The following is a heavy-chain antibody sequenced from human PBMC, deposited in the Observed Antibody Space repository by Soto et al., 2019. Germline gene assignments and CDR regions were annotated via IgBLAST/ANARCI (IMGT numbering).Heavy chain of an antibody. CDR3: LKDVMPGGADC. CDR1: GFTSDDYA. V-gene: IGHV3-9*02. Sequence: EVKLVESGGGLVQPGRSLRLSCVASGFTSDDYAMHWVRQAPGKGLEWVAGIYWNSNRIDYGDSVKGRFTISRDNAEKSLYLQMNSLRPEDTAMYFCLKDVMPGGADCWGQGNLGTVSS. CDR2: IYWNSNRI. J-gene: IGHJ4*02. D-gene: IGHD3-16*01.